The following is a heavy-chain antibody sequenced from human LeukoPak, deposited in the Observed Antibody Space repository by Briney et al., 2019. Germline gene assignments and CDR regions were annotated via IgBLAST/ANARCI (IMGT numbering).Heavy chain of an antibody. CDR3: TTDGNFDY. D-gene: IGHD2-15*01. Sequence: GGSLRLSCAASGLTFSSAWMSWVRQTPGKGLEWVGRIKSKTDGGTSDYAAAVKGRFMISRDDSKNTIFLQLNSLKTEDTAVYYCTTDGNFDYWGQGSLVTVSS. V-gene: IGHV3-15*01. J-gene: IGHJ4*02. CDR1: GLTFSSAW. CDR2: IKSKTDGGTS.